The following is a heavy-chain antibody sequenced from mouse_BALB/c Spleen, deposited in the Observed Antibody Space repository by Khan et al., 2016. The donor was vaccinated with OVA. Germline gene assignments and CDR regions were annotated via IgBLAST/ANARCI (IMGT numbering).Heavy chain of an antibody. CDR1: GYSFTSDYA. J-gene: IGHJ4*01. D-gene: IGHD2-3*01. Sequence: VQLKESGPGLVTPSQSLSLTCTVTGYSFTSDYAWYWLRQFPENKLEWMGFISSSGSTNYNPALKSRISFTLDTSKNQFFLKLNSVTTEDTATYYCARDGSHYNYAMDYWGQGTSVTVSS. CDR2: ISSSGST. CDR3: ARDGSHYNYAMDY. V-gene: IGHV3-2*02.